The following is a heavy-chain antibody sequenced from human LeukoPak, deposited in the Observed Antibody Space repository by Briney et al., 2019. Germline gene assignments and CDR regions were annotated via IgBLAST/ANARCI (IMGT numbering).Heavy chain of an antibody. CDR3: TRDPNALDY. CDR1: GFTFSSYS. J-gene: IGHJ4*02. Sequence: GGSLRLSCAASGFTFSSYSMNWVRQAPGKGLEWVLYITSRSSPIHYADSVKGRFTISRDNAKNSLYLQMNSLRDEDTAVYYCTRDPNALDYWGQGTLVTVSS. V-gene: IGHV3-48*02. CDR2: ITSRSSPI.